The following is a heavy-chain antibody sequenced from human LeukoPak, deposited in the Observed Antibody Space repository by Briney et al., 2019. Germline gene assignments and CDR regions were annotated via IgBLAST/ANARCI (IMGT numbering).Heavy chain of an antibody. CDR2: ISAYNGNT. V-gene: IGHV1-18*01. Sequence: ASVKVSCKASGYTFTSYGISWVRQAPGQGLEWMGWISAYNGNTNYAQKLQGRVTMTTDTSTSTAYMELRSLRSDDTAVYYCATTNIDPSPFDYWGQGTLVTVSS. CDR1: GYTFTSYG. D-gene: IGHD2/OR15-2a*01. CDR3: ATTNIDPSPFDY. J-gene: IGHJ4*02.